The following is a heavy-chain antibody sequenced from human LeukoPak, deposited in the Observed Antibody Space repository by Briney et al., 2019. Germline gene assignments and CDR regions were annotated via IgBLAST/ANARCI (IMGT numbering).Heavy chain of an antibody. Sequence: GGSLRLSCAASGFPFNDYSMNWVRQAPGKGLEWISYIGISSGNTKYADSVKGRFTISGDNAKNSLYLQMNNLRVEDTAVYYCARDHNYAFDNWGQGTLVPSPQ. D-gene: IGHD1-1*01. V-gene: IGHV3-48*04. CDR1: GFPFNDYS. CDR2: IGISSGNT. J-gene: IGHJ4*02. CDR3: ARDHNYAFDN.